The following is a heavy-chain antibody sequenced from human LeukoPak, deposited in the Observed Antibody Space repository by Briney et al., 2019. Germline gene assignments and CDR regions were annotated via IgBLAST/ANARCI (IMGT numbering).Heavy chain of an antibody. CDR1: GFTFSSYW. V-gene: IGHV3-74*01. J-gene: IGHJ4*02. CDR3: ARDRQYQLLSKATPTTHYPY. D-gene: IGHD2-2*01. CDR2: INTDGSST. Sequence: GGSLRLSCAASGFTFSSYWMHWVRQAPGKGLVWVSRINTDGSSTSYADSVKGRFTIFRDNAKNTLYLQMNSLRAEDTAVYYCARDRQYQLLSKATPTTHYPYRGQGTLVTVSS.